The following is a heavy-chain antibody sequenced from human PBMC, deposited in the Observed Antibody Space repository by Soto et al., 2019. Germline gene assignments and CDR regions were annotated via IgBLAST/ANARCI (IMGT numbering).Heavy chain of an antibody. CDR3: ARGGCSGGSCYYYYGMDV. CDR2: MNPNSGNT. D-gene: IGHD2-15*01. V-gene: IGHV1-8*01. Sequence: GASVKVSCKASGYTFTSYDINWVRQATGQGLEWMGWMNPNSGNTGYAQKFQGRVTMTRNTSISTAYMELSSLRSEDTAVYYCARGGCSGGSCYYYYGMDVWGQGXTVTVYS. CDR1: GYTFTSYD. J-gene: IGHJ6*02.